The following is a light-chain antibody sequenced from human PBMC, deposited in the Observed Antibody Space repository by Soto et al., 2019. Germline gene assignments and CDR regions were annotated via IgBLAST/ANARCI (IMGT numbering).Light chain of an antibody. CDR1: QSISIY. CDR3: QQSSSTPNS. Sequence: DIQMTQSPSSLSASVGDRVTITCRASQSISIYLNWYQQKTGKAPKLLIYAASHLQSGVPSRFSGSGSGTDFTLTINSLQPGDFATYYCQQSSSTPNSFGQGTKVEIK. CDR2: AAS. J-gene: IGKJ2*03. V-gene: IGKV1-39*01.